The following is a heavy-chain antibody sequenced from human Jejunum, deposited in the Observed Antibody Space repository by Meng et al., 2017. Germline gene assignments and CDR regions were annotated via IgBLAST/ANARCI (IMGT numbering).Heavy chain of an antibody. J-gene: IGHJ4*02. CDR1: GFTFSDYS. Sequence: GGSLRLSCAASGFTFSDYSMNWVRQAPGKGLVWVSYISSLSYSSTYADSVKGRFTISRDNAKNLLYLQMNSLTTEDTGLYYCARDSASSGSYYFDNWGQG. D-gene: IGHD6-19*01. V-gene: IGHV3-21*01. CDR3: ARDSASSGSYYFDN. CDR2: ISSLSYSS.